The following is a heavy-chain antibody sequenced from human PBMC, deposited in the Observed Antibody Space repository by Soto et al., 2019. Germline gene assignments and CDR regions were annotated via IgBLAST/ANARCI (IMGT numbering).Heavy chain of an antibody. CDR2: INDDGSTT. J-gene: IGHJ4*02. CDR3: ARGGFRQWLLDL. V-gene: IGHV3-74*01. D-gene: IGHD6-19*01. Sequence: HPGGSLRLSCAASGFTFNNYWIHWVRQVPGKGLVWVSRINDDGSTTNYADSVKGRFTISRDNAKNTVYLQMNSLRAEDAAVYYCARGGFRQWLLDLWGQGTLVTVS. CDR1: GFTFNNYW.